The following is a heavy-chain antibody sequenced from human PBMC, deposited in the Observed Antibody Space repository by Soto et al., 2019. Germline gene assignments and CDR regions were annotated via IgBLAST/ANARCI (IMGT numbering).Heavy chain of an antibody. Sequence: TLSLTCTVSGGAISSGGYYWSWIRQHPGKGLEWIGYIYYSGSTYYNPSLKSRVTISVDTSKNQFSLKLSSVTAADTAVYYCARVVVPYYYSGMDVWDQGTKVTVYS. V-gene: IGHV4-31*03. D-gene: IGHD2-2*01. J-gene: IGHJ6*02. CDR1: GGAISSGGYY. CDR2: IYYSGST. CDR3: ARVVVPYYYSGMDV.